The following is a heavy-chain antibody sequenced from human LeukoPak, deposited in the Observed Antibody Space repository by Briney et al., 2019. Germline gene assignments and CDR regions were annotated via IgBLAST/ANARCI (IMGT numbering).Heavy chain of an antibody. D-gene: IGHD6-19*01. CDR1: GYTFSNYV. J-gene: IGHJ4*02. V-gene: IGHV1-18*01. Sequence: ASVKVSCKASGYTFSNYVISWVRQAPGQGLEWMGWISAYNGNTNYAQKVQGRDTMTTDTSTSTVHMELRSLISDDTAMYYCARVGSGWSIEYWGQGTLVTVSS. CDR3: ARVGSGWSIEY. CDR2: ISAYNGNT.